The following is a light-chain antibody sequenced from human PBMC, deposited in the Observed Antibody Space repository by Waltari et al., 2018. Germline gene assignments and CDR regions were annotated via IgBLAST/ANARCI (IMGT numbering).Light chain of an antibody. CDR1: QTVFYSSTNKNY. J-gene: IGKJ2*01. V-gene: IGKV4-1*01. Sequence: DIVMTQSPDSLAVSLGEGATVNCKSSQTVFYSSTNKNYLAWYQQKPGQPPKLLLYWAGTRESGVPDRFSGSGSETDFTRTISSLQAEDVAVYYCQQYDSTPPTFGQGTKLEI. CDR3: QQYDSTPPT. CDR2: WAG.